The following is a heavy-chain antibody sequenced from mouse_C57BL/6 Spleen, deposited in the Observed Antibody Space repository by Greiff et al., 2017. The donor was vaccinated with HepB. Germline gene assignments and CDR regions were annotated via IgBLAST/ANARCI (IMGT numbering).Heavy chain of an antibody. J-gene: IGHJ2*01. CDR3: ARAPCDSSSFDY. CDR2: ISSGGSYT. V-gene: IGHV5-6*01. CDR1: GFTFSSYC. D-gene: IGHD1-1*01. Sequence: EVLLLQSGGDLVKPGGSLKLSCAASGFTFSSYCMSWVRQTPDKRLEWVATISSGGSYTYYPDSVKGRFTISRDNAKNTPYLQMSSLRSEDTAIYYCARAPCDSSSFDYWGQGTTLTVSS.